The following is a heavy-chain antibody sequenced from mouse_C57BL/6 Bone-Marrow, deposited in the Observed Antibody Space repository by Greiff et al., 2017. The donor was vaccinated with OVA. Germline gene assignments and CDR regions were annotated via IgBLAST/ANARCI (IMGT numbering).Heavy chain of an antibody. CDR2: IDPENGDT. Sequence: EVKLMESGAELVRPGASVKLSCTASGFNIKDDYMYWVKQRPEQGLEWIGWIDPENGDTEYASKFQGKATITADTSSNTAYLQLSSLTSEDTAVYYCTTLWFAYWGQGTLVTVSA. J-gene: IGHJ3*01. CDR3: TTLWFAY. CDR1: GFNIKDDY. V-gene: IGHV14-4*01.